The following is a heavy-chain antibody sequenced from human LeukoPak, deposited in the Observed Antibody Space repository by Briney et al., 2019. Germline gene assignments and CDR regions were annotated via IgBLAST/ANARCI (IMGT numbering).Heavy chain of an antibody. Sequence: KPSETPSLTCTVSGDSISSGLYYWGWIRQPPGKGLEWIGTIYYSGSTHYNPFLKSRVTISIDISNNQFSLRLMSVTAADTAVYYCVRHPALRYDFWSGYSIDYWGQGTLVTVSS. J-gene: IGHJ4*02. D-gene: IGHD3-3*01. V-gene: IGHV4-39*01. CDR1: GDSISSGLYY. CDR2: IYYSGST. CDR3: VRHPALRYDFWSGYSIDY.